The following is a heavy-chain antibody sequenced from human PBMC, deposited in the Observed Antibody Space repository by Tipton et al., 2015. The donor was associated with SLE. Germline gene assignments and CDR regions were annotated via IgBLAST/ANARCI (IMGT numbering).Heavy chain of an antibody. J-gene: IGHJ4*02. CDR2: IDDSGST. CDR1: GGSFSGFY. CDR3: ALYSYGY. D-gene: IGHD5-18*01. V-gene: IGHV4-34*01. Sequence: TLSLTCAVYGGSFSGFYWNWIRQPPGKGLEWIGEIDDSGSTNYNPSLKSRVTISVDTSKNQFSLKLSSVTAADTAVYYCALYSYGYWGQGTLVTVSS.